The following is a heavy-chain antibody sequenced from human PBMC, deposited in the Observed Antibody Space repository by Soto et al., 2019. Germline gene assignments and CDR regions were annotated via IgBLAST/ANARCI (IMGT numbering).Heavy chain of an antibody. Sequence: QITLKESGPTLVKPTQTLTLTCIFSGFSLTTGGLGVGWIRQPPGKALEGLAIIFWDDDKRYSPSLKIRLSYTNDNSKNQVVLTMANMDPVDTGSYYYARMDCTATKCAFEYLGQGTLVTVTS. D-gene: IGHD2-8*01. CDR1: GFSLTTGGLG. J-gene: IGHJ4*02. CDR2: IFWDDDK. CDR3: ARMDCTATKCAFEY. V-gene: IGHV2-5*02.